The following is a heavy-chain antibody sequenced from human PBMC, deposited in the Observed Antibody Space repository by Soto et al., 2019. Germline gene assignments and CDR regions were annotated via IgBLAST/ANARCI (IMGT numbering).Heavy chain of an antibody. CDR1: GYTLTSYG. Sequence: ASVKVSCKASGYTLTSYGISWVRQAPGQGLEWMGWISAYNGNTNYAQKLQGRVTMTTDTSTSTAYMELRSLRSDDTAVYYCARVVYRITMVRGAPWFDPWGQGTLVTVSS. D-gene: IGHD3-10*01. CDR2: ISAYNGNT. J-gene: IGHJ5*02. CDR3: ARVVYRITMVRGAPWFDP. V-gene: IGHV1-18*01.